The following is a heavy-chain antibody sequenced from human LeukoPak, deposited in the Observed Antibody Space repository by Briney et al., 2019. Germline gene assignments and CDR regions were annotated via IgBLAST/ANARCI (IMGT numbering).Heavy chain of an antibody. D-gene: IGHD5-18*01. J-gene: IGHJ4*02. Sequence: SETLSLTCTVSGGSISSSSYYWGWIRQPPGKGLEWIGSIYYGGSTNYNPSLKSRVTISLDTTKNQFSLKLNSVTAADTAVYYCARLIQLWSPAGDYWGQGTLVTVSS. CDR1: GGSISSSSYY. V-gene: IGHV4-39*07. CDR3: ARLIQLWSPAGDY. CDR2: IYYGGST.